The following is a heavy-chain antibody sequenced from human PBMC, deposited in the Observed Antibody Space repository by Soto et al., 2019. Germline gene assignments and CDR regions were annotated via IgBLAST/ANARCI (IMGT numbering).Heavy chain of an antibody. V-gene: IGHV4-59*08. CDR3: VRQGIGNLHGLVDV. CDR2: VYSTGGT. D-gene: IGHD1-1*01. CDR1: SGPSSSHN. J-gene: IGHJ6*02. Sequence: QVQLQQSGPGLVKPSETLSLTCSVSSGPSSSHNWGWIRQPPGRGLEWIDYVYSTGGTSYNPSLKRRVTISADTSTNHISLTLTSVTAADTAVYYCVRQGIGNLHGLVDVWGQGTTVRVSS.